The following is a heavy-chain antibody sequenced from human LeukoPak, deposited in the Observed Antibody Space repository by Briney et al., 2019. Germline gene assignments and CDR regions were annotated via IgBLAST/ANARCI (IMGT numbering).Heavy chain of an antibody. Sequence: GGSLRLSCAASGFTFSSYGMHWVRQAPGKGLEWVAFIRYDGSNKYYADSVKGRFTISRDNSKNTLYLQMNSLRAEDTAVYYCAKEGIAARYYFDYWGQGTLVTVSS. D-gene: IGHD6-6*01. CDR1: GFTFSSYG. J-gene: IGHJ4*02. CDR2: IRYDGSNK. V-gene: IGHV3-30*02. CDR3: AKEGIAARYYFDY.